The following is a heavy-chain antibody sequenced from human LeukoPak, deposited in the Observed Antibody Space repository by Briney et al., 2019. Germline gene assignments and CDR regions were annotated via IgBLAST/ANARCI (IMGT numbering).Heavy chain of an antibody. J-gene: IGHJ4*02. Sequence: SETLSLTCAVYGGSFSDYYWSWIRQPPGKGLEWIGEISHSGSTKYNPSLKSRVTISLETSKNQFSLKLSSVTAADTAVYYCARGRDPGVSSGQRLGPNYFDYWGQGTLVTVSS. CDR1: GGSFSDYY. D-gene: IGHD3-22*01. V-gene: IGHV4-34*01. CDR2: ISHSGST. CDR3: ARGRDPGVSSGQRLGPNYFDY.